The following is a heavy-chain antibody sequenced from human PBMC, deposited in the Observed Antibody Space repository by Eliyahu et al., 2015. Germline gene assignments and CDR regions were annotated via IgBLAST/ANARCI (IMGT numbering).Heavy chain of an antibody. D-gene: IGHD6-19*01. Sequence: QVQLVQSGAEVKKPGSSVKVSCKASGGXFSTYAISWVRQAPGQGLEWMGGSIPMFGRENYAQKFQGRVTITADESTSTAYMELNSLRSEDTAVYYCARPSADSSAISKPFDYWGQGTLVTVSS. CDR3: ARPSADSSAISKPFDY. V-gene: IGHV1-69*01. J-gene: IGHJ4*02. CDR2: SIPMFGRE. CDR1: GGXFSTYA.